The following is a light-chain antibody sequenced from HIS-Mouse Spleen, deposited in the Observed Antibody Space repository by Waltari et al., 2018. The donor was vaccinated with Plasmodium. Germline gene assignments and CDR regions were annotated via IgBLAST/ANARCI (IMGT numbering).Light chain of an antibody. CDR3: QAWDSSTWV. CDR2: QDS. CDR1: KLGDKY. Sequence: SYELTQPPSVSVSPGQPASITCSGDKLGDKYACWYQQKPGLSPVLVIYQDSKRPSVIPERFSGSNSGNTATLTISGTQAMDEADYYCQAWDSSTWVFGGGTKLTVL. J-gene: IGLJ3*02. V-gene: IGLV3-1*01.